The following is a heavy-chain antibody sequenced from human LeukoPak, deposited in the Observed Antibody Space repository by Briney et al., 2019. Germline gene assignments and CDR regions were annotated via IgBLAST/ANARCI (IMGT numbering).Heavy chain of an antibody. CDR1: GFTFSSYA. V-gene: IGHV3-30*04. J-gene: IGHJ4*02. Sequence: GGSLRLSCAASGFTFSSYAMHWVRQAPGKGLEWVAVISYDGSNKYYADSVKGRFTISRDNSKNTLYLQMNSLRAEDTAVYYCARGGSIVVVVAARGVGVYYFDYWGQGTLVTVSS. CDR2: ISYDGSNK. CDR3: ARGGSIVVVVAARGVGVYYFDY. D-gene: IGHD2-15*01.